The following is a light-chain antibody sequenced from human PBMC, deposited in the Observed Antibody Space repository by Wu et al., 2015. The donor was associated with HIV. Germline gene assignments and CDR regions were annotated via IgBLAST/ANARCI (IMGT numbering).Light chain of an antibody. CDR1: QSVSSSY. V-gene: IGKV3-20*01. J-gene: IGKJ4*01. CDR3: QQYGSSPLT. CDR2: GAS. Sequence: EIVLTQSPGTLSLSPGEGVTLSCRASQSVSSSYLAWYQQKPGQAPRLLIYGASSRATGIPDRFSGSGSGTDFTLTISRLEPEDFAVYYCQQYGSSPLTFGGGTKVE.